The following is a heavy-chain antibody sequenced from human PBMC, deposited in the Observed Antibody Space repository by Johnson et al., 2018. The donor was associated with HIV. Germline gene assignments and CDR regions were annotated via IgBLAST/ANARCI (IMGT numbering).Heavy chain of an antibody. CDR2: IKQDGSEK. CDR3: ARESLDAFDI. J-gene: IGHJ3*02. V-gene: IGHV3-7*05. CDR1: GFTFSSYW. Sequence: VQLVESGGGLVQPGGSLRLSCASSGFTFSSYWMSWVRQAPGKGLEWVANIKQDGSEKYYVDSVKGRFTISRDNAKNSLYLQMNILRAEDTALYYCARESLDAFDIWGQGTMVTVSS.